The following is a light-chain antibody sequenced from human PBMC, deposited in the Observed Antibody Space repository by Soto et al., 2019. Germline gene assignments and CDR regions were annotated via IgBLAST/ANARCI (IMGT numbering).Light chain of an antibody. CDR3: CSYGGSYPYV. V-gene: IGLV2-11*01. J-gene: IGLJ1*01. CDR2: DVS. CDR1: SSDVGAYDF. Sequence: QSALTQPRSVSGSPGQSVTISCTGTSSDVGAYDFVSWYQQHPGKGPKLIIFDVSERPSGVPDRFSGSKSDNTASLTISGLQAEDEADYYCCSYGGSYPYVFGTGTKLTVL.